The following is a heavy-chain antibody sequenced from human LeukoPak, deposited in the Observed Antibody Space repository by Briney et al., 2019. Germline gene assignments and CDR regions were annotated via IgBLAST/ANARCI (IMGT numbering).Heavy chain of an antibody. CDR1: GFTFSNYR. V-gene: IGHV3-21*01. Sequence: GESLKISCAASGFTFSNYRMNWVRRAPGKGLEWVSSISSTSSYIYYADSVKGRFTISRENTKNSLYLQMNSLRAEDTAVYYCARDRRSDYGDTPPFDYWGQGTLVTVSS. D-gene: IGHD4-17*01. CDR3: ARDRRSDYGDTPPFDY. CDR2: ISSTSSYI. J-gene: IGHJ4*02.